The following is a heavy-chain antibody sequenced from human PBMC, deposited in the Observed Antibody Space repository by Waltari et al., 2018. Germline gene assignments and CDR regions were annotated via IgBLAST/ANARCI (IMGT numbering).Heavy chain of an antibody. D-gene: IGHD2-21*01. J-gene: IGHJ4*02. Sequence: SLKSRVTISVDTSKNQFSLKLSSVTAADTAVYYCARGLPYGAQGYWGQGTLVTVSS. V-gene: IGHV4-34*01. CDR3: ARGLPYGAQGY.